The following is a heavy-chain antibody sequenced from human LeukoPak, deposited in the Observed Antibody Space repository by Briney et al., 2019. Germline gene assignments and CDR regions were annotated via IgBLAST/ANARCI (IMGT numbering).Heavy chain of an antibody. Sequence: ASVKVSCRASGYPFTDYYVHWVRQAPGQGLELVGRISPKSGDTHYARKFLGRLTMTRDTSTSAAYMELSSLRSDDTAVYYCAGDDVRTGVVIVPWETNYGIDVWGQGTTVAVSS. D-gene: IGHD2/OR15-2a*01. V-gene: IGHV1-2*02. CDR3: AGDDVRTGVVIVPWETNYGIDV. J-gene: IGHJ6*02. CDR2: ISPKSGDT. CDR1: GYPFTDYY.